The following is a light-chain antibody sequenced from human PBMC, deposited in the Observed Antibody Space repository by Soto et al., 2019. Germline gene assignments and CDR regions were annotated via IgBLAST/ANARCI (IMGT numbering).Light chain of an antibody. J-gene: IGKJ4*01. CDR3: QQYASSPLT. Sequence: EIVLTQSPGTLSLSPGEIATLSCRASQSVTNNYLAWYQQKPGQAPRLLIYDASGRATGIPDRFSGSGSGTDFILTISRLESEDFAVYYCQQYASSPLTFGGGTKVEIK. CDR2: DAS. V-gene: IGKV3-20*01. CDR1: QSVTNNY.